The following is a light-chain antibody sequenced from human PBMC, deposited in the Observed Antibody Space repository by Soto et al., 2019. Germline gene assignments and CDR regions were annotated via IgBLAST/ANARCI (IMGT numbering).Light chain of an antibody. CDR2: KDI. V-gene: IGLV3-25*02. Sequence: SYELTQPPSVSVSPGQTARITCSGNTLPKQYAYWYQQKPGQAPVLVIYKDIERPSGIPERFSGSSSGTTVTLTISGVQAEDEADYYCQSADRSGTYVFGTGTKVTVL. J-gene: IGLJ1*01. CDR3: QSADRSGTYV. CDR1: TLPKQY.